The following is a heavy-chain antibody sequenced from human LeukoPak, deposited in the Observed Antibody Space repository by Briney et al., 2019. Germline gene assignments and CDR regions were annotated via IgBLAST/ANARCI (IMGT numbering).Heavy chain of an antibody. J-gene: IGHJ4*02. CDR1: GFTFSSYA. CDR2: ISYDGSNK. V-gene: IGHV3-30-3*01. D-gene: IGHD3-16*02. Sequence: GGSLRLSCAASGFTFSSYAMHWARQAPGKGLEWVAVISYDGSNKYYADSVKGRFTISGDNSKNTLYLQMNSLRAEDTAVYYCARGSYHFDYWGQGTLVTVSS. CDR3: ARGSYHFDY.